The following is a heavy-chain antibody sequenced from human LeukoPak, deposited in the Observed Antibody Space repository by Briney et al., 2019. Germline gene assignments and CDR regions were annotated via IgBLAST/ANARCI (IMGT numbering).Heavy chain of an antibody. CDR3: ARDVEYSSGWSQFDY. D-gene: IGHD6-19*01. CDR1: GYSISSGYY. V-gene: IGHV4-38-2*02. CDR2: NYHSGST. J-gene: IGHJ4*02. Sequence: SETLSLTCAVSGYSISSGYYWGWIRPPPGKRLELIGINYHSGSTYYTPSLKSRVTISVDTAKNPFSLQLNSVTAADTAVCYCARDVEYSSGWSQFDYWGQGTLVTVSS.